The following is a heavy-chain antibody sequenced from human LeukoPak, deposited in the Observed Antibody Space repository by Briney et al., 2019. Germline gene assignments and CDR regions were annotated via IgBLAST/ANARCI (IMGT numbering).Heavy chain of an antibody. CDR3: ARASLMVRGVIIWFDP. J-gene: IGHJ5*02. CDR2: IYYSGST. D-gene: IGHD3-10*01. CDR1: GGSISSGGYY. Sequence: SETLSLTCTVSGGSISSGGYYWSWIRQHPGKGLKWIGYIYYSGSTYYNPSLKSRVTISVDTSKNQFSLKLSSVTAADTAVYYCARASLMVRGVIIWFDPWGQGTLVTVSS. V-gene: IGHV4-31*03.